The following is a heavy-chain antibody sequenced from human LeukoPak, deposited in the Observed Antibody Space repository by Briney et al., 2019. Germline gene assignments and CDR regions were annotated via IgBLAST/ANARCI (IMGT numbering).Heavy chain of an antibody. CDR1: GFTVSNNY. CDR2: IYSGGNT. V-gene: IGHV3-66*02. J-gene: IGHJ6*03. CDR3: ARGLLEWFNYYMDV. D-gene: IGHD3-3*01. Sequence: PGGSLRLSCAGSGFTVSNNYMSWVRQAPGKGLEWVSVIYSGGNTYYADSVKGRFTISRDNSKNTLYLQMNSLRAEDTAVYYCARGLLEWFNYYMDVWGKGTTVTVSS.